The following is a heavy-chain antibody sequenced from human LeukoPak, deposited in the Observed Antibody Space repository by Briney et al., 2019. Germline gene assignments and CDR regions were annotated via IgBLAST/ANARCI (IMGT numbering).Heavy chain of an antibody. V-gene: IGHV3-23*01. D-gene: IGHD5-12*01. CDR1: GFTFSSYA. J-gene: IGHJ4*02. CDR3: ARGYDYNYFDY. CDR2: ISGSGGST. Sequence: YPGGSLRLSCAAPGFTFSSYAMSWVRQAPGKGLEWVSAISGSGGSTYYADSVKGRFTISKDNSKNTLYLQMNSLRAEDTAVYYCARGYDYNYFDYWGQGTLVTVSS.